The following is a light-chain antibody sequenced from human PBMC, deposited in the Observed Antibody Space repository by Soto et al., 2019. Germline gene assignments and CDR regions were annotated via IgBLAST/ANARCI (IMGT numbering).Light chain of an antibody. CDR1: SSDVGSYNL. Sequence: QSVLTQPASVSGSPGQSITISSTGTSSDVGSYNLVSWYQQHPGKAPKLMIYEGSKRPSGVSNRFSGSKSGNTASLTISGLQAEDEADYYCCSYAGSSTYVFGTGTKATVL. J-gene: IGLJ1*01. V-gene: IGLV2-23*01. CDR2: EGS. CDR3: CSYAGSSTYV.